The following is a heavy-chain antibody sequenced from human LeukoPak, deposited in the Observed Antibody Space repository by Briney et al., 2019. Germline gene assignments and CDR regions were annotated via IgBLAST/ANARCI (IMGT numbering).Heavy chain of an antibody. D-gene: IGHD1-26*01. Sequence: ASVKVSCKVSGYTLTELSRHWVRQAPGKGLEWMGGFDPEDGETIYAQKFQGRVTMTEDTSTDTAYMELSSLRSEDTAVYYCATAVDQNSGSYQLDYWGQGTLVTVSS. CDR1: GYTLTELS. J-gene: IGHJ4*02. CDR2: FDPEDGET. V-gene: IGHV1-24*01. CDR3: ATAVDQNSGSYQLDY.